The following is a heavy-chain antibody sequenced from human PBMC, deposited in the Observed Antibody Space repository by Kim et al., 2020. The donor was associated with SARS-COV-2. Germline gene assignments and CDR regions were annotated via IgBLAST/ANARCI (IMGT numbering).Heavy chain of an antibody. D-gene: IGHD6-13*01. CDR1: GYTLTELY. CDR3: ATRRPYSSSWLHFDY. V-gene: IGHV1-24*01. CDR2: FDPEDGET. Sequence: ASVKVSCKVSGYTLTELYMHWVRQAPGKGLEWMGGFDPEDGETIYAQKFQGRVTMTEDTSTDTAYMELSSLRSEDTAVYYCATRRPYSSSWLHFDYWGQGTLVTVSS. J-gene: IGHJ4*02.